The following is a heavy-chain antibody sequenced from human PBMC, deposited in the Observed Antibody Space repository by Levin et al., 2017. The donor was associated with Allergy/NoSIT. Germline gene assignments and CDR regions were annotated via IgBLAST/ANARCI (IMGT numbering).Heavy chain of an antibody. CDR1: GFIFSDYS. J-gene: IGHJ4*02. Sequence: GESLKISCAASGFIFSDYSMNWVRQAPGKGLEWVSSISSSSSYIYYADSVKGRFTISRDNAKNSLYLQMNSLRAEDTAVYYCARRSRYCSGGSCYGEQDYFDYWGQGTLVTVSS. CDR2: ISSSSSYI. D-gene: IGHD2-15*01. CDR3: ARRSRYCSGGSCYGEQDYFDY. V-gene: IGHV3-21*01.